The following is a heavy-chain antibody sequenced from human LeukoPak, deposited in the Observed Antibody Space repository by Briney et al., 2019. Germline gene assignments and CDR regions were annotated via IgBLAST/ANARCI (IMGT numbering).Heavy chain of an antibody. D-gene: IGHD3-22*01. CDR3: ARDHYDSSGYLFDY. V-gene: IGHV3-30*04. Sequence: GGSLRLSCAASGFTFSSHAMHWVRQAPGKGLDWVAFISNDGSNKYYADSVKGRFSISRDNSKSTLYLQMNSLRAEDTAVYYCARDHYDSSGYLFDYWGRGTLVSVSS. J-gene: IGHJ4*02. CDR2: ISNDGSNK. CDR1: GFTFSSHA.